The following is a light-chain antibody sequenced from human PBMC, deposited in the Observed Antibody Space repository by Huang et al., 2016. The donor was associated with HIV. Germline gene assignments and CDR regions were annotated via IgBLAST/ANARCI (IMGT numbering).Light chain of an antibody. V-gene: IGKV3-11*01. Sequence: IVLTQSPSTLSWSLGERVTLSCRASHSISNHLAWYQQRPGQAPRLLIYDASNRVAGVPARFSGSGSVTDFTLTISSLEPEDFALYYCQQHHSWLTFGGGTKLEVK. J-gene: IGKJ4*01. CDR2: DAS. CDR3: QQHHSWLT. CDR1: HSISNH.